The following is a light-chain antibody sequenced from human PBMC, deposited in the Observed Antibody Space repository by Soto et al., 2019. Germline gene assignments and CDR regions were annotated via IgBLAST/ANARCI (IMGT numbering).Light chain of an antibody. Sequence: IHLTQSPSSLSASVGARVTFTCRASQGIGSSLACYQQKPGKAPKLLIYAASTLQSGVPSRFSGSGSGTEFTLTISSLQPDDFATYYCLQHNSYPHTFGGGTKVDI. CDR2: AAS. J-gene: IGKJ4*01. CDR3: LQHNSYPHT. CDR1: QGIGSS. V-gene: IGKV1-9*01.